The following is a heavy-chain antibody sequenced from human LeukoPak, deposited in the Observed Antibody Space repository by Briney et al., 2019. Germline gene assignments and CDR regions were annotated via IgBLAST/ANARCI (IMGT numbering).Heavy chain of an antibody. Sequence: ASVKVSCKTSGYSFSSYGLNWVRQAPGQGLEWIGWFNGYNGNTMSTQKFQGRIIMTADTSANTGYMELRSLTSDDTAVYFCARPYCSGNKCCRLDYWGQGTLVTVSS. CDR3: ARPYCSGNKCCRLDY. V-gene: IGHV1-18*04. CDR1: GYSFSSYG. CDR2: FNGYNGNT. J-gene: IGHJ4*02. D-gene: IGHD2-15*01.